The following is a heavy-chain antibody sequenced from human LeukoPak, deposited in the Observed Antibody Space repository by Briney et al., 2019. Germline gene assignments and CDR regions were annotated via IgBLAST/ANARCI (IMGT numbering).Heavy chain of an antibody. CDR1: GGSISSSNW. CDR3: ARGSEQRYYDILTGYYRGYYYYMDV. Sequence: SETLSLTCAVSGGSISSSNWWSWVRQPPGKGLEWIGEIYHSGSTNYNPSLKSRVTISVDKSKNQFSLKLSSVTAADTAVYYCARGSEQRYYDILTGYYRGYYYYMDVWGKGTTVTISS. V-gene: IGHV4-4*02. J-gene: IGHJ6*03. D-gene: IGHD3-9*01. CDR2: IYHSGST.